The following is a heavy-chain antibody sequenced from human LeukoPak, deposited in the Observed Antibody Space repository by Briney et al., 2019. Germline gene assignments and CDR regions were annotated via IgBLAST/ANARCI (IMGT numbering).Heavy chain of an antibody. CDR2: INPNSGGT. V-gene: IGHV1-2*02. D-gene: IGHD6-19*01. J-gene: IGHJ4*02. CDR1: GYTFTGYY. Sequence: ASVKVSCKASGYTFTGYYMHWVRQAPGQGLEWMGWINPNSGGTNYAQKFQGRVTMTRDTSISTAYMELSRLRSDDTAVHYCARPYSSGWSASPKYFDYWGQGTLVTVSS. CDR3: ARPYSSGWSASPKYFDY.